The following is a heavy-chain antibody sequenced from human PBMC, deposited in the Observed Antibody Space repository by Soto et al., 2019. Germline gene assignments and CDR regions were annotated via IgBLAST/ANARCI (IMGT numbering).Heavy chain of an antibody. CDR3: AKVGTVMYTGVQYFFNY. CDR2: INPNSGTT. Sequence: ASVKVSCKASGYTFANYHMHWVLQAPGQGLEWMGIINPNSGTTTYAQRFQGRVTMTRDTSTTTVYMELSSLRSVDTAVYYCAKVGTVMYTGVQYFFNYWGQGTQVTVSS. D-gene: IGHD1-26*01. CDR1: GYTFANYH. J-gene: IGHJ4*02. V-gene: IGHV1-46*01.